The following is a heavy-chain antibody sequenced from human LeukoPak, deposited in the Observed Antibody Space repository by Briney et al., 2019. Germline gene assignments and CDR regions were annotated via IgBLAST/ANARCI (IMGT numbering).Heavy chain of an antibody. CDR1: GFTFSSYS. V-gene: IGHV3-21*01. D-gene: IGHD3-16*01. CDR2: ISSSSSYI. CDR3: ARDLLSSLGWFNP. Sequence: PGGSLRLSCAPSGFTFSSYSMNWVRQAPGKGLEWVSSISSSSSYIYYADSVKGRFTISRDNAKNSLYLQMNSLRAEDTAVYYCARDLLSSLGWFNPWGQGTLVTVSS. J-gene: IGHJ5*02.